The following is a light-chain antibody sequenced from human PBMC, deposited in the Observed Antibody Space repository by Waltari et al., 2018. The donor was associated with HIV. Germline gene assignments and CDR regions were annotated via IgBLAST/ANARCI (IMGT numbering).Light chain of an antibody. CDR3: QSFDSSLNAYV. Sequence: QSVLTQAPSVSGAPGQRVTISCTGSSSNIGANFDVHWYQLLPGSSPKLLIFANSTRTSGVPDRFSGSKSGTSASLAITGLHPEDEAEYYCQSFDSSLNAYVFGTGTTVIVL. V-gene: IGLV1-40*01. J-gene: IGLJ1*01. CDR2: ANS. CDR1: SSNIGANFD.